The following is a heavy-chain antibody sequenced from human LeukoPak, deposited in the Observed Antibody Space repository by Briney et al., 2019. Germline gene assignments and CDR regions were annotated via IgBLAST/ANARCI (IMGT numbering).Heavy chain of an antibody. Sequence: GGSLRLSCAASGFTFSDYTLNWVRQAPGRGLEWVSSMTGRKSYIFYADSVKGRFTISRDNSKNTLYLQMNSLRAEDTAVYYCAKVGLGGAYYFDYWGQGTLVTVSS. D-gene: IGHD2-21*01. V-gene: IGHV3-21*04. J-gene: IGHJ4*02. CDR3: AKVGLGGAYYFDY. CDR2: MTGRKSYI. CDR1: GFTFSDYT.